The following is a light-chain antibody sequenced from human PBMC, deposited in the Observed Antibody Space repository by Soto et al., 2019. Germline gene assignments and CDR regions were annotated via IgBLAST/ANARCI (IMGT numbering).Light chain of an antibody. Sequence: EIVLMQSPGTLSLSPGERATLSCRASQSVSSSSLAWYQQKPGQAPRLLIYGASRRATGIPDRFSGSGSGTDFTLTISRLEPEDFAVYYCQQYGRAFGQGTKVDIK. CDR3: QQYGRA. CDR2: GAS. CDR1: QSVSSSS. V-gene: IGKV3-20*01. J-gene: IGKJ1*01.